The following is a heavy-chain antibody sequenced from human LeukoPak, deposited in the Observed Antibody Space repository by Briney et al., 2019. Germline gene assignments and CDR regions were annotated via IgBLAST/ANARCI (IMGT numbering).Heavy chain of an antibody. D-gene: IGHD3-16*01. CDR2: IYTSGST. CDR1: GGSMNNYY. CDR3: ARDIGGSRTIRAYYYYYMDV. J-gene: IGHJ6*03. V-gene: IGHV4-4*07. Sequence: SETLSLTCTVSGGSMNNYYWSWIRQPAGKGLEWIGRIYTSGSTNYNPSLKSRVTMLVDTSKNQFSLKLSSVTAADTAVYYCARDIGGSRTIRAYYYYYMDVWGKGTTVTISS.